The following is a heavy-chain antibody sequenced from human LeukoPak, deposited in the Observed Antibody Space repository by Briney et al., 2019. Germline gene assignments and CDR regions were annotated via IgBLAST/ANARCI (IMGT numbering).Heavy chain of an antibody. J-gene: IGHJ6*02. CDR2: ISAHNGNT. Sequence: WASVKVSCKASGYAFSSYGVTWVRQAPGQGLEWMGWISAHNGNTNFAQKFRGRVTMTTDTSTSTAYMDLRSLRSDDTATYYCARDSSHSDYLLYYYGMDVWGQGTTVTVSS. CDR3: ARDSSHSDYLLYYYGMDV. V-gene: IGHV1-18*01. CDR1: GYAFSSYG. D-gene: IGHD4-11*01.